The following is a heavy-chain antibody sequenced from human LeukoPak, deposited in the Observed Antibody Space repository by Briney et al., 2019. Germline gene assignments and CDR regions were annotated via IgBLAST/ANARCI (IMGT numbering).Heavy chain of an antibody. D-gene: IGHD3-10*01. V-gene: IGHV3-23*01. Sequence: GGSLRLSCAASGFTFSSYAMSWVRQAPGKGLEWVSAISGSGGSTYYADSVKGRFTISRDNSKNTLYLQMNSLRAEDTAVYYCAREDRATVWFGESHFDYWGQGTLVTVSS. J-gene: IGHJ4*02. CDR2: ISGSGGST. CDR3: AREDRATVWFGESHFDY. CDR1: GFTFSSYA.